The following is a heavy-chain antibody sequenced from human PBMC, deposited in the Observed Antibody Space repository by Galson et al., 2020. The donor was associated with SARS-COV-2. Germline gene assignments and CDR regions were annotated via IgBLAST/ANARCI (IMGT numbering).Heavy chain of an antibody. CDR2: FYYGGNT. D-gene: IGHD1-26*01. J-gene: IGHJ4*02. CDR1: GGSITSSHNY. V-gene: IGHV4-39*07. Sequence: ASETLSLTCTVSGGSITSSHNYWGWIRQPPGKGLEWIGSFYYGGNTYYNPSLMSRVIISGDTSKNQVSLNLHSVTAADTAVYYCARGGIGGESSFWGQGTLVNVSS. CDR3: ARGGIGGESSF.